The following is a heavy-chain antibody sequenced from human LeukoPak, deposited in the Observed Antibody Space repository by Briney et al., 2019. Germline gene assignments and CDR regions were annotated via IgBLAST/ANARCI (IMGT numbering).Heavy chain of an antibody. CDR3: ARDRMGGSFDY. Sequence: GGSLRLSCAASGFAFSSYAMNWVRQAPGKVLEWVSFITGDSGTIYYVDSMKGRLTISRDNAKNSLYLQIDNLRAEDTAVYYCARDRMGGSFDYWGQGTPVTVSS. D-gene: IGHD2-15*01. J-gene: IGHJ4*02. CDR2: ITGDSGTI. V-gene: IGHV3-48*01. CDR1: GFAFSSYA.